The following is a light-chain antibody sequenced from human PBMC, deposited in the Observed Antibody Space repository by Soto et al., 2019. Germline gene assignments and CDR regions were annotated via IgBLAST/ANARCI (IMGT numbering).Light chain of an antibody. J-gene: IGLJ1*01. CDR2: EGN. CDR1: VSDVGNFGP. V-gene: IGLV2-23*01. Sequence: QSALTQPACVSGSPGQSITISCTGSVSDVGNFGPVSWYQQHPGQVPKLIIYEGNRRPSGVSSRFSGSKSGNTASLTISGLQAEDEADYYCCSYVGARTYVFGTGTKVTVL. CDR3: CSYVGARTYV.